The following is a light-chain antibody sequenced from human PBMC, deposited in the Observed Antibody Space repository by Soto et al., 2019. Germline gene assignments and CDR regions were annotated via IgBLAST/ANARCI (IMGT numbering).Light chain of an antibody. CDR3: SSYTTTNTYV. Sequence: QSVLTQPASVSGSPGQSITISCTGTSSDVGGYNYVSWSQQHPGKAPKLMIYEVSNRPSEVSNRFSGSKSGNTASLTISGLQAEDEADYYCSSYTTTNTYVFGTGTKLTVL. V-gene: IGLV2-14*01. CDR1: SSDVGGYNY. J-gene: IGLJ1*01. CDR2: EVS.